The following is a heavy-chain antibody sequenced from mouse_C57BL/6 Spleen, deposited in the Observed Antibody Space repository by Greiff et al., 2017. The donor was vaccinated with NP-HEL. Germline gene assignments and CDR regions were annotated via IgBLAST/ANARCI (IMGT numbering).Heavy chain of an antibody. CDR1: GFNIKDYY. J-gene: IGHJ2*01. Sequence: EVQLQQSGAELVRPGASVKLSCTASGFNIKDYYMHWVKQRPEQGLEWIGRIDPEDGDTEYAPKFQGKATMTAATSSNTAYLQLSSLTSEDTAVYYCSYYAPYYFDYWGQGTTLTVSS. D-gene: IGHD1-1*01. CDR3: SYYAPYYFDY. CDR2: IDPEDGDT. V-gene: IGHV14-1*01.